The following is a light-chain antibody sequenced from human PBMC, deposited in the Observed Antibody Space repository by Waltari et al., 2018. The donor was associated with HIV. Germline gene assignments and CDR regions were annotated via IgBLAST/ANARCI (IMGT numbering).Light chain of an antibody. CDR3: QQYGSSPPYT. CDR2: GAS. V-gene: IGKV3-20*01. Sequence: DIVLTQSPGTLSLSPGERATLSCGASQSVSSSYLAWYQQKPGQAPRLLIYGASSRATGIPDRFSGSGSGTDFTLTISRLEPEDFAVYYCQQYGSSPPYTFGQGTKLEIK. J-gene: IGKJ2*01. CDR1: QSVSSSY.